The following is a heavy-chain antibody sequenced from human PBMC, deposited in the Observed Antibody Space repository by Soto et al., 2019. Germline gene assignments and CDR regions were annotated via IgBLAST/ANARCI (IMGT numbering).Heavy chain of an antibody. CDR3: ARGGKYSTDFDY. V-gene: IGHV3-30*03. D-gene: IGHD3-16*01. CDR2: ISYDGSNK. Sequence: GGSLRLSCAASGFTFSSYGMHWVRQAPGKGLEWVAVISYDGSNKYYAQKFQGRVTMTRNTSISTAHMELSSLRSEDTAVYYCARGGKYSTDFDYWGQGTPVTVSS. CDR1: GFTFSSYG. J-gene: IGHJ4*02.